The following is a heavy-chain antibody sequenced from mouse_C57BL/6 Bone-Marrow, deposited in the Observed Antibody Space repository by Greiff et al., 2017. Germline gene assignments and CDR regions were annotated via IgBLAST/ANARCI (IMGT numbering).Heavy chain of an antibody. CDR3: ARSGDGYSGNAMDY. V-gene: IGHV1-72*01. J-gene: IGHJ4*01. CDR1: GYTFTSYW. CDR2: IDPTSGGT. Sequence: QVQLQQPGAELVKPGASVKLSCKASGYTFTSYWMHWVKQRPGRGLEWIGRIDPTSGGTTYNEKFKSKATLTVDKPSSTAYMQLSSLTSEDSAVYYCARSGDGYSGNAMDYWGQGTSVTVSS. D-gene: IGHD2-3*01.